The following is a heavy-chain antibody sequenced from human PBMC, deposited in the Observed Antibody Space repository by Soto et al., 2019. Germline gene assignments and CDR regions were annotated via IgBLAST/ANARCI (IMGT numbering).Heavy chain of an antibody. CDR1: VYTFTIYA. CDR3: ARDRYDSSGYYPPDY. CDR2: INAGNGNT. V-gene: IGHV1-3*01. D-gene: IGHD3-22*01. J-gene: IGHJ4*02. Sequence: ASVKVPCKYCVYTFTIYAIHWVRQAPGQRLEWMGWINAGNGNTKYSQKLQGRVTITRDTSASTAYMELSSLRSEDTAVYYCARDRYDSSGYYPPDYWGQGTLVTVAS.